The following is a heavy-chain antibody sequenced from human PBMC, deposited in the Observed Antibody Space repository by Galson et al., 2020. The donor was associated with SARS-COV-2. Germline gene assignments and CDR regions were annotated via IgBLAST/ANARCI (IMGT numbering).Heavy chain of an antibody. CDR1: GFTFSNSA. V-gene: IGHV3-30*04. J-gene: IGHJ4*02. CDR3: ARETDDYTSSWYDY. CDR2: ISYDGTKR. D-gene: IGHD6-13*01. Sequence: HSGGSLRLSCTASGFTFSNSAMHWVRRAPGKGLEWVAIISYDGTKRYNLNSVKGRFTISRDNSKNTLYLQMDSLTPEDTAVYYCARETDDYTSSWYDYWGQGTLVTVSS.